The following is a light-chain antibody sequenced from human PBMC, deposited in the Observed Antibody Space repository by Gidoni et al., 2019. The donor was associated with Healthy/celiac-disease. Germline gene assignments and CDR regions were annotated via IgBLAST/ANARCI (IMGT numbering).Light chain of an antibody. J-gene: IGKJ4*01. CDR2: AAS. CDR3: KQAKSFPLT. CDR1: QRISSW. Sequence: DFQMTHSPSSVSASVGASVTIPCRASQRISSWLDWYQQKPGKAPKLLIYAASSLQSGVPSRFSGSGSGTDFTLTISSLQPEDFAAYYCKQAKSFPLTFGGGTKVEIK. V-gene: IGKV1-12*01.